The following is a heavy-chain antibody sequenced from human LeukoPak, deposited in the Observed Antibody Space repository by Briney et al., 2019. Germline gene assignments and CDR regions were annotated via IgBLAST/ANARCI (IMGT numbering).Heavy chain of an antibody. CDR2: INHSGST. CDR3: ARDRCSSTSCYYYYYYMDV. CDR1: GGSFSGYY. V-gene: IGHV4-34*01. Sequence: PSETLSLTCAVYGGSFSGYYWSWIRQPPGKGLEWIGEINHSGSTNYNPSLKSRVTMSVDTSKNQFSLKLSSVTAADTAVYYCARDRCSSTSCYYYYYYMDVWGKGTTVTVSS. D-gene: IGHD2-2*01. J-gene: IGHJ6*03.